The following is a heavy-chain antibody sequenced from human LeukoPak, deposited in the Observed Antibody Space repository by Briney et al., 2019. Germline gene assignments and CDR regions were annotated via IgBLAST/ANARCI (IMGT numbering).Heavy chain of an antibody. J-gene: IGHJ4*02. D-gene: IGHD5-24*01. V-gene: IGHV3-7*03. Sequence: HPGGSLRLSCAASGFTVSSNYMGWVRQAPGKGLEWVANIKEDGTETYYVDSVKGRFTISRDNAKNSLYLQMNSLRVEDTAVYYCAKEGRSLQTYWGQGTLVTVSS. CDR2: IKEDGTET. CDR1: GFTVSSNY. CDR3: AKEGRSLQTY.